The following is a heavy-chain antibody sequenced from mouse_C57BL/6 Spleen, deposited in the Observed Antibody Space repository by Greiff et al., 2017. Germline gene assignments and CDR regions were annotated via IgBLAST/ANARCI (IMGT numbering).Heavy chain of an antibody. CDR1: GFTFSSYA. J-gene: IGHJ3*01. Sequence: EVQLVESGGGLVKPGASLKLSCAASGFTFSSYAMSWVRQTPEKRLEWVATISDGGSYTYYPDNVKGRFTISRDNAKNNLYLQMSHLKSEDTAMYYCARDETWFAYWGQGTLVTVSA. CDR3: ARDETWFAY. V-gene: IGHV5-4*01. CDR2: ISDGGSYT.